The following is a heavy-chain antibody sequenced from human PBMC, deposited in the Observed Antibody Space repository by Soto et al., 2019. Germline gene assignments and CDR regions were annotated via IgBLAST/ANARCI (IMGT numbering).Heavy chain of an antibody. D-gene: IGHD2-2*01. J-gene: IGHJ5*02. Sequence: PVESLKISCTGFGYTFTTFLISWVRQMPGKALEWMGRMDPGNAYATYSASFQGDTTISADRATNIASLQWSSLKDSNTATCCCARIYCNTTTCDSWLDPWGQGSLVTVSS. CDR1: GYTFTTFL. V-gene: IGHV5-10-1*01. CDR3: ARIYCNTTTCDSWLDP. CDR2: MDPGNAYA.